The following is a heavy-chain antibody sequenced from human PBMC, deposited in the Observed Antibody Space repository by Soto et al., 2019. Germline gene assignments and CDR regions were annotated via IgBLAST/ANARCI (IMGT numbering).Heavy chain of an antibody. CDR3: ARDLNSYDYGEYLSAWCDP. CDR2: ISSSSSYI. J-gene: IGHJ5*02. V-gene: IGHV3-21*01. D-gene: IGHD4-17*01. CDR1: GFALSVYR. Sequence: SLRLSREASGFALSVYRMNWLRQAPGKGLEWVSSISSSSSYIYYADSVKGRFTISRDNAKNSLYLQMNSLRAEDTAVYYCARDLNSYDYGEYLSAWCDPWGQGTLVTVSS.